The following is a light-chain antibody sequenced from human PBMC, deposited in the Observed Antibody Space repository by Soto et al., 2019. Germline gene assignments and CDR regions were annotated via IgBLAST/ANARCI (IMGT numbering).Light chain of an antibody. CDR1: QSVSSDY. J-gene: IGKJ1*01. CDR2: DAS. V-gene: IGKV3-11*01. CDR3: QQRSNWPRT. Sequence: EIVMTQSPATLSASPGERATLSCRASQSVSSDYVAWYQQKPGQAPRLLIYDASNRATGIPARFSGSGSGTDFTLTISSLEPEDFAVYYCQQRSNWPRTFGQGTKVDIK.